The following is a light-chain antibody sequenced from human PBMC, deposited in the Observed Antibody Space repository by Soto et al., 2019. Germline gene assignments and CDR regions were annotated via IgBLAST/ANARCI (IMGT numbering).Light chain of an antibody. CDR1: QSTSSS. V-gene: IGKV3-15*01. CDR3: QQYKNWS. CDR2: GAS. Sequence: TQSPTNLSLCPRERPTLSYRASQSTSSSYLAWFQQKPGQAPRLLIYGASTRATGIPARFSGSGSGTEFTLTISSLQSEDFAVYYCQQYKNWSFGQGTKVDI. J-gene: IGKJ1*01.